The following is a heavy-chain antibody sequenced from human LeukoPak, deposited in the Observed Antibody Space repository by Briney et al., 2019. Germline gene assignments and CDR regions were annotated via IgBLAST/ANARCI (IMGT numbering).Heavy chain of an antibody. J-gene: IGHJ4*02. D-gene: IGHD6-13*01. CDR1: GFTFDDYA. Sequence: PGGSLRLSCAASGFTFDDYAMHWVRQAPGKGLEWVSGISWNSGSIGYADSVKGRFTISRDNAKNSLYLQMNSLRVEDTALYYCAKNPASPGSSSTWPHFDYWGEGTLVTVSS. CDR3: AKNPASPGSSSTWPHFDY. V-gene: IGHV3-9*01. CDR2: ISWNSGSI.